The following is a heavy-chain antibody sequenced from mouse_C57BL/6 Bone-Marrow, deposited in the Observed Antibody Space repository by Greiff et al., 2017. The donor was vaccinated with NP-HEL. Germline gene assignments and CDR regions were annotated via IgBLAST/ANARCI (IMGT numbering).Heavy chain of an antibody. CDR2: SRNKATDYTT. CDR1: GFTFSDFY. Sequence: EVTLVESGGGLVQSGRSLRLSCATSGFTFSDFYMEWVRQAPGTGLEWLAASRNKATDYTTEYSASVKVRFIVSRDTSQSILYLQRNALRSEDSAIYYCARVYGSSYYYWGQGTTLTVSS. V-gene: IGHV7-1*01. CDR3: ARVYGSSYYY. J-gene: IGHJ2*01. D-gene: IGHD1-1*01.